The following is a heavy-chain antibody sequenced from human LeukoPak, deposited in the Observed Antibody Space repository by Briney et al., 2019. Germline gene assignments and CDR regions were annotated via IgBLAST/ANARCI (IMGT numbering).Heavy chain of an antibody. CDR1: GYTFTNYG. J-gene: IGHJ4*02. Sequence: GASVKVSCKTSGYTFTNYGIIWARQAPGQGLEWVGWISAYNGNTNFAQKLQGRVTMTTDTSTSTAYMELRSLRSEDTAVYYCARDLGPACGGDCSMDYWGQGTLVTVSS. CDR3: ARDLGPACGGDCSMDY. CDR2: ISAYNGNT. D-gene: IGHD2-21*02. V-gene: IGHV1-18*01.